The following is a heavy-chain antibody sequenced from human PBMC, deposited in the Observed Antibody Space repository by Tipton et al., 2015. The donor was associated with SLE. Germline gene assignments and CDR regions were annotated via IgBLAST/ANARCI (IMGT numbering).Heavy chain of an antibody. CDR3: ARTEQGTGSYYRLVFEI. D-gene: IGHD3-10*01. CDR1: GASVTTSY. CDR2: VNRNEGT. V-gene: IGHV4-4*09. Sequence: TLSLTCAVSGASVTTSYWTWLRQPPGKGLEWIAYVNRNEGTNFKPSLKSRVTISVDTSKNQFSLKLSSVTAADTAVYYCARTEQGTGSYYRLVFEIWGQGTLVTVSS. J-gene: IGHJ4*02.